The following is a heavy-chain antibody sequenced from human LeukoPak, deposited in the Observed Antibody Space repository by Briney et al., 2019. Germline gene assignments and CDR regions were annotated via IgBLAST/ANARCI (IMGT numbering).Heavy chain of an antibody. CDR2: IYSGGSP. J-gene: IGHJ4*02. CDR3: ARARNNYFDY. Sequence: PGGSLRLSCAASGFTVSDNYMSWVRRAPGKGLEWVSVIYSGGSPYYADSVKGRFTISRDNSKNTLYLQMNSLRAEDTAVYYCARARNNYFDYWGQGTLVTVSS. CDR1: GFTVSDNY. V-gene: IGHV3-53*01.